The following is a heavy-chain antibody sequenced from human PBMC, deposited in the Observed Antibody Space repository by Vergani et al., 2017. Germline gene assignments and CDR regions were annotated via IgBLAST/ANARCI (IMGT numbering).Heavy chain of an antibody. Sequence: EVQLVESGGGLVKPGGSLRLSCAASGFSFSSYSMNWVRQAPGKGLEWVASIRGSSSYVFYRDSVEGRFTITRDNAKKSVYLQMNSLRAEDTAMYFCARGLCDCTHIRCSPPSYWGQGTQVTVSS. J-gene: IGHJ4*02. D-gene: IGHD2-8*01. CDR1: GFSFSSYS. V-gene: IGHV3-21*02. CDR3: ARGLCDCTHIRCSPPSY. CDR2: IRGSSSYV.